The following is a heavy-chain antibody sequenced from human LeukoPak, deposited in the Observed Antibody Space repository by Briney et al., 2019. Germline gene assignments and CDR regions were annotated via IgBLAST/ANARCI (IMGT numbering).Heavy chain of an antibody. J-gene: IGHJ6*03. CDR2: IIPIFGTA. CDR1: GGTFSSYA. D-gene: IGHD3-3*01. Sequence: GASVKVSCKASGGTFSSYAISWVRQAPGQGLEWMGGIIPIFGTANYAQKFQGRVTITTDESTSTAYVELSSLRSEDTAVYYCARSRHYDFWSGYYLRAYYYYYMDVWGKGTTVTVSS. CDR3: ARSRHYDFWSGYYLRAYYYYYMDV. V-gene: IGHV1-69*05.